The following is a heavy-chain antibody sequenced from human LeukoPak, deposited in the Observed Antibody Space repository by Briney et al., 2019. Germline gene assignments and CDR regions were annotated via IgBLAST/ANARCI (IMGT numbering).Heavy chain of an antibody. V-gene: IGHV3-7*03. D-gene: IGHD2-2*01. CDR2: IKQDGGEK. Sequence: AGGSLRLSCAASGFTFSSYWMSWVRQAPGKGLEWVANIKQDGGEKYYVDSVKGRFTISRDISKNMLTLQMNSLRAEDTAVYYCARGARSNSFDYWGQGTLVTVSS. J-gene: IGHJ4*02. CDR3: ARGARSNSFDY. CDR1: GFTFSSYW.